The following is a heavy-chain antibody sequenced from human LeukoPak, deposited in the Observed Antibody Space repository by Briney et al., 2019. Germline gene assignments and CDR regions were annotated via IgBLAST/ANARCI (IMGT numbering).Heavy chain of an antibody. Sequence: SETLSLTCAVYGGSFSGYYWTWIRQPPGKGLEWIGEINHSGSTNYNPSLKSRVTISGDTSKNQFSLKLSSVTAADTAVYYCARWGVYYFDYRGQGTLVTVSS. V-gene: IGHV4-34*01. J-gene: IGHJ4*02. CDR2: INHSGST. CDR1: GGSFSGYY. D-gene: IGHD2-8*01. CDR3: ARWGVYYFDY.